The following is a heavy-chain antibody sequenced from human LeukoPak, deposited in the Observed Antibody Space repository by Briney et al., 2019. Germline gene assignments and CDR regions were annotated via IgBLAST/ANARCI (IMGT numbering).Heavy chain of an antibody. J-gene: IGHJ4*02. CDR2: ISYDGSNK. Sequence: GRSLRLSCAPSGFTFSRHGMHWVRQAPGKGLEWVAVISYDGSNKYYADSVKGRFTISRDNSKNTLYLQMNSLRAEDTAVYYCAREINNYDSSGFLGYWGQGTLVTVSS. CDR3: AREINNYDSSGFLGY. V-gene: IGHV3-30*03. D-gene: IGHD3-22*01. CDR1: GFTFSRHG.